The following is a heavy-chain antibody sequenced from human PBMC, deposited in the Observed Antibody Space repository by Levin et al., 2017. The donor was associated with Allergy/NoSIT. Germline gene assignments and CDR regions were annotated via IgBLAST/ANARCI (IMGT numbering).Heavy chain of an antibody. D-gene: IGHD2-2*01. CDR2: IIPIFGTA. J-gene: IGHJ5*02. V-gene: IGHV1-69*06. CDR3: ARVIVPQTFTKTYCSSTSGNWFDP. CDR1: GGTFSSYA. Sequence: KISCKASGGTFSSYAISWVRQAPGQGLEWMGGIIPIFGTANYAQKFQGRVTITADKSTSTAYMELSSLRSEDTAVYYCARVIVPQTFTKTYCSSTSGNWFDPWGQGTLVTVSS.